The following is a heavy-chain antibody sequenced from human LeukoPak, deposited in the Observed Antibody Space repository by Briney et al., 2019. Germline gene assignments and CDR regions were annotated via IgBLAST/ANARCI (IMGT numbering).Heavy chain of an antibody. CDR1: GFTFSSYW. CDR3: ARALSSSSWYLWGATESYYYMDV. Sequence: GGSLRLSCAASGFTFSSYWMSWVRQAPGKGLEWVANIKQDGSEKYYVDSVKGRFTISRDNAKNSLYLQMNSLRAEDTAVYYCARALSSSSWYLWGATESYYYMDVWGKGTTVTVSS. D-gene: IGHD6-13*01. J-gene: IGHJ6*03. V-gene: IGHV3-7*01. CDR2: IKQDGSEK.